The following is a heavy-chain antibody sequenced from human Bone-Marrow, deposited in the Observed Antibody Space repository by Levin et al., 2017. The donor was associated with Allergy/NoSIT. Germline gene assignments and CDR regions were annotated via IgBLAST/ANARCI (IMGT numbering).Heavy chain of an antibody. V-gene: IGHV1-2*02. J-gene: IGHJ4*02. Sequence: ASVKVSCTVSGYTFSDYYMHWVRQAPGQGLEWMGWINPKRGDANTAQKFEGRVVLTRDTSISTAYMEVRRLRSDDTALYYCARGVGFSETWGQGTLVTVSS. CDR1: GYTFSDYY. CDR3: ARGVGFSET. D-gene: IGHD2-15*01. CDR2: INPKRGDA.